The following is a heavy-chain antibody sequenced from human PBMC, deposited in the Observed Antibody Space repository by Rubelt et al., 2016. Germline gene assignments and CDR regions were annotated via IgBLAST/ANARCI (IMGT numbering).Heavy chain of an antibody. CDR2: INPNSGGT. CDR1: GYTFTGYY. D-gene: IGHD3-22*01. Sequence: QVQLVQSGAEVKKPGASVKVSCKASGYTFTGYYMHWVRQAPGQGLEWMGWINPNSGGTNYAQKFQGRVTMTRATSISTAYMELSRLSSDDTAVYYCARFAIGGHSSGYLFDYWGQGTLVTVSS. V-gene: IGHV1-2*02. CDR3: ARFAIGGHSSGYLFDY. J-gene: IGHJ4*02.